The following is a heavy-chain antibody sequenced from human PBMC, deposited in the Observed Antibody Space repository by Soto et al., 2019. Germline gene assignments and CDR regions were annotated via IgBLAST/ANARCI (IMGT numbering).Heavy chain of an antibody. CDR1: GFTFSSYW. CDR2: INSDGSST. CDR3: ARELHSSSWSAPEYFQH. J-gene: IGHJ1*01. V-gene: IGHV3-74*01. D-gene: IGHD6-13*01. Sequence: GGSLRLSCAASGFTFSSYWMHWVRQAPGKGLVWVSRINSDGSSTSYADSVKGRFTISRDNAKNTLYLQMNSLRAEDTAVYYCARELHSSSWSAPEYFQHWGQGTLVTVSS.